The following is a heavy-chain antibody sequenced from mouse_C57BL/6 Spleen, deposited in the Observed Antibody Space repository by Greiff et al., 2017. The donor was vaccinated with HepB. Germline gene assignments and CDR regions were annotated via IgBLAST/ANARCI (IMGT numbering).Heavy chain of an antibody. CDR3: ARRDWYFDV. J-gene: IGHJ1*03. Sequence: VQLKESGPELVKPGASVKISCKASGYTFTDYYMDWVKQRPGKSLEWIGDINPNNGGTIYNQKFKGKATLTVDKSSSTAYMELHSLTSEDTAVYYCARRDWYFDVWGTGTTVTVSS. V-gene: IGHV1-18*01. CDR2: INPNNGGT. CDR1: GYTFTDYY.